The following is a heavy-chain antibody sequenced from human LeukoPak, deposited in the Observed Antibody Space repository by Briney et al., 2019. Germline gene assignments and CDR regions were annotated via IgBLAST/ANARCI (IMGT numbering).Heavy chain of an antibody. Sequence: GGSLRLSCAASGFTFDDYAMHWVRQAPGKGLEWVSGISWNSGSIGYADSVKGRFTISRDNAKNSLYLQMNSLRAEDMALYYCAKEQYSSSWPNAFDIWGQGTMVTVSS. J-gene: IGHJ3*02. CDR1: GFTFDDYA. D-gene: IGHD6-13*01. CDR3: AKEQYSSSWPNAFDI. CDR2: ISWNSGSI. V-gene: IGHV3-9*03.